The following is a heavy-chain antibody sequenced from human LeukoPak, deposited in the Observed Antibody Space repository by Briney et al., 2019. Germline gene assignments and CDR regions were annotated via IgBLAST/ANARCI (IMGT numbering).Heavy chain of an antibody. V-gene: IGHV3-64*01. CDR1: GFTFRNYA. D-gene: IGHD1-26*01. J-gene: IGHJ5*02. CDR3: ARDGVGAYNWFDP. CDR2: ISSNGDNA. Sequence: GGSLRLSYAASGFTFRNYAMYWVRQAPGKGLEYVSGISSNGDNAYYGNSVKGRFTISRDNSKNTLYLQMGSLRVEDMAVYYCARDGVGAYNWFDPWGQGTLVTVSS.